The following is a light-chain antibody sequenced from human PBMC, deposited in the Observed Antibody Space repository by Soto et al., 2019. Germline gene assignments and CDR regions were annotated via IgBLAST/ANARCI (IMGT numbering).Light chain of an antibody. CDR1: ESVSDNY. J-gene: IGKJ4*01. CDR2: GAS. V-gene: IGKV3-20*01. CDR3: QQYGSSPLT. Sequence: EIVLTQSPATLSLSPGEGATLSCRASESVSDNYLAWYQQRSGQAPRLVIYGASSRASAVPDRFSGSGSGADFTLTISRLEPEDFAVYYCQQYGSSPLTFGGGTKVDIK.